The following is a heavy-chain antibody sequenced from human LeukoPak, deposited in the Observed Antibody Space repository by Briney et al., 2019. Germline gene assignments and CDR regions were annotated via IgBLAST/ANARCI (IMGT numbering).Heavy chain of an antibody. J-gene: IGHJ4*02. Sequence: ASVKVSCKASGYTFTGYYMHWVRQAPGQGLEWMGWINRNSGGTNYAQKFQGRVTMTWDTSISTAYMELSRLRSDDTAVYYCARAKKYSSGWYYFDYWGQGTLVTVSS. CDR1: GYTFTGYY. D-gene: IGHD6-19*01. CDR2: INRNSGGT. CDR3: ARAKKYSSGWYYFDY. V-gene: IGHV1-2*02.